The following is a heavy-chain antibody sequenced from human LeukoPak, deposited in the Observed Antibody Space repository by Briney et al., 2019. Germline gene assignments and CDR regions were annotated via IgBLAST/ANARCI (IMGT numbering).Heavy chain of an antibody. D-gene: IGHD6-6*01. Sequence: GRSLRLSCAASGFTFSSYWMHWVRQAPGKGLVWVSRINSDGSSTSYADSVKGRFTISRDNAKNTLYPQMNSLRAEDTAVYYCTRDSGYSSSFDAFDIWGQGTMVTVSS. CDR2: INSDGSST. CDR3: TRDSGYSSSFDAFDI. J-gene: IGHJ3*02. V-gene: IGHV3-74*01. CDR1: GFTFSSYW.